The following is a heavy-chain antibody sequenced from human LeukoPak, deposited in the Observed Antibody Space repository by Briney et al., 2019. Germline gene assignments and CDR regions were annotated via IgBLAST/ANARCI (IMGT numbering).Heavy chain of an antibody. Sequence: GGSLRLSCAASGFTFSSYAMNWVRQAPGKGLEWVSTISGSDTSTYYADSVKGRFTISRDNSKNTLYMQMNSLRAEDTAVYYCTKFDAPSGRRNYWGQGTLVTVSS. CDR3: TKFDAPSGRRNY. J-gene: IGHJ4*02. V-gene: IGHV3-23*01. CDR1: GFTFSSYA. CDR2: ISGSDTST.